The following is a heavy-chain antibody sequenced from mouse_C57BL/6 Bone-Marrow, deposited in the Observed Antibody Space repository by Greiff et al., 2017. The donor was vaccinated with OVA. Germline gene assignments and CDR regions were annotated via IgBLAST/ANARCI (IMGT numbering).Heavy chain of an antibody. CDR2: ISYDGSN. J-gene: IGHJ4*01. D-gene: IGHD1-1*01. V-gene: IGHV3-6*01. CDR1: GYSITSGYY. Sequence: EVQVVESGPGLVKPSQSLSLTCSVTGYSITSGYYWNWIRQFPGNKLEWMGYISYDGSNNYNPSLKNRISITRDTSKNQFFLKLNSVTTEDTATYYCAREIYYGSSYGAMYYWGQGTSVTVSS. CDR3: AREIYYGSSYGAMYY.